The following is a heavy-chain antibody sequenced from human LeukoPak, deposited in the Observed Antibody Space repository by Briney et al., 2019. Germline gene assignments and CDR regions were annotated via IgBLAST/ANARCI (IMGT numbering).Heavy chain of an antibody. D-gene: IGHD6-6*01. CDR1: GYSFTGHY. CDR3: ARDYVRSIAAHRGDAFDI. J-gene: IGHJ3*02. CDR2: FNPNSGGS. V-gene: IGHV1-2*06. Sequence: ASVKVSCKTSGYSFTGHYIHWVRQAPGQGLEWMGQFNPNSGGSSFAQKFQGRVTMTRDTSIGTAYMELSSLRDDDTALYFCARDYVRSIAAHRGDAFDIWGQGTMVTVSS.